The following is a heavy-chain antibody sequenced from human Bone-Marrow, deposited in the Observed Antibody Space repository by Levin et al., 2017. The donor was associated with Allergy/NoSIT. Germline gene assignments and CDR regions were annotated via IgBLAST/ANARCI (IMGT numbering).Heavy chain of an antibody. CDR1: GFTFNIYA. CDR2: IGGLDGVT. J-gene: IGHJ4*02. Sequence: PSETLSLTCAASGFTFNIYAMIWVRQAPGKGLEWVSTIGGLDGVTYYADSVKGRFTISRDNSKNILYLQMSSLTVEDTAGYYCARGGGSPFYFDNWGQGTQVTVSS. D-gene: IGHD3-10*01. CDR3: ARGGGSPFYFDN. V-gene: IGHV3-23*01.